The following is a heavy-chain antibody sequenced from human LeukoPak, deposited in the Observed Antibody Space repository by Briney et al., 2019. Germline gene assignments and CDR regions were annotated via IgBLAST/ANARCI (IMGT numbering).Heavy chain of an antibody. CDR3: ARRPRDSSGYYLGAFHD. Sequence: GGSLRLSCEASGFTFASYAMTWVRQAPGKGLDWVSVIGASGADTYYADSVKGRFTVSRDNAKNTLYLHMSSLRAEDTAVYFCARRPRDSSGYYLGAFHDWGQGTTVTVSS. J-gene: IGHJ3*01. CDR1: GFTFASYA. D-gene: IGHD3-22*01. V-gene: IGHV3-23*01. CDR2: IGASGADT.